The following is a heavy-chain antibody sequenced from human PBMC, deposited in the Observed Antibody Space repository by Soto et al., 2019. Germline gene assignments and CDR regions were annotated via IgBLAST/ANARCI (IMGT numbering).Heavy chain of an antibody. V-gene: IGHV1-46*01. J-gene: IGHJ6*02. CDR3: ARDSVVRGVSAGMDV. CDR1: GYTLTSYY. Sequence: ASVKVSCKASGYTLTSYYMHWVRQAPGQGLEWMGIINPSGGSTSYAQKFQGRVTMTRDTSTSTVYMELSSLRSEDTAVYYCARDSVVRGVSAGMDVWGQGTTVTVSS. CDR2: INPSGGST. D-gene: IGHD3-10*01.